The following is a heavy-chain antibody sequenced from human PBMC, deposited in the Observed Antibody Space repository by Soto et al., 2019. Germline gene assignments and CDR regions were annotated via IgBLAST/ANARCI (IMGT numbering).Heavy chain of an antibody. Sequence: SVKVSCKASGGTFSSYAISWVRQAPGQGLEWMGGIIPIFGTANYAQKFQGRVTITADESTSTAYMELSSLRSEDTAVYYCASSTSKKYYFDYWGQGTQVTVSS. CDR1: GGTFSSYA. CDR2: IIPIFGTA. V-gene: IGHV1-69*13. D-gene: IGHD2-2*01. J-gene: IGHJ4*02. CDR3: ASSTSKKYYFDY.